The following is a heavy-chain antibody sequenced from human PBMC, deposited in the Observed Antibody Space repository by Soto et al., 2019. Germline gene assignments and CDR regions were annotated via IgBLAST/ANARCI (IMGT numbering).Heavy chain of an antibody. J-gene: IGHJ6*02. D-gene: IGHD3-10*01. CDR1: GFTFSSYG. Sequence: QVQLVESGGGVVQPGRSLRLSCAASGFTFSSYGMHWVRQAPGKGLEWVAVISYDGSNKYYADSVKGRFTISRDNSRVPLELQMISLGAEDTAVFYCAKDPSAMVRWSHYYYGMDVWGQGTTVTVSS. V-gene: IGHV3-30*18. CDR3: AKDPSAMVRWSHYYYGMDV. CDR2: ISYDGSNK.